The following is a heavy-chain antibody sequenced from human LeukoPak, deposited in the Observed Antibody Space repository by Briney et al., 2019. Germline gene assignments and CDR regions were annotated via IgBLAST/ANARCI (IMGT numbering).Heavy chain of an antibody. CDR2: FDPEDGET. J-gene: IGHJ4*02. D-gene: IGHD5-12*01. CDR3: ATQPRWSRDIVATTYFDY. Sequence: GASVKVSCKVSGYTLTELSMHWVRQAPGKGLEWMGGFDPEDGETIYAQKFQGRVTMTEDTSTDTAYMELSSLRSEDTAVYYCATQPRWSRDIVATTYFDYWGQGTLVTVSS. V-gene: IGHV1-24*01. CDR1: GYTLTELS.